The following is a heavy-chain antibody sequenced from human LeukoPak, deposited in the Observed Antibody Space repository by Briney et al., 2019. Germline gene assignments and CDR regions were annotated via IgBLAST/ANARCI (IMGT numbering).Heavy chain of an antibody. CDR2: IYTSGTT. CDR1: GVSISTYD. Sequence: SETLSLTCTVSGVSISTYDWNWIRQPAGKGLEWIGRIYTSGTTKHNPSLKSRVTTSVDTSKNQFSLRLTSVTAADTAVYYCATMYSSMVDYWGQGTLVTVSS. J-gene: IGHJ4*02. V-gene: IGHV4-4*07. CDR3: ATMYSSMVDY. D-gene: IGHD6-13*01.